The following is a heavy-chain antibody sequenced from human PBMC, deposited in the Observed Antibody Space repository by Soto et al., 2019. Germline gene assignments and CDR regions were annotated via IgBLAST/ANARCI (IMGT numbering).Heavy chain of an antibody. CDR1: GGPFNTYT. D-gene: IGHD2-2*01. Sequence: QVHLVQSGAEVKKTGSSVKVSCKASGGPFNTYTLIWVRQAPGQGLEWMGRIIPFLSITNSAQNFQDRVTITAVKYTSTAYRELTMLRSEVTAVYYCNFGVWSAETVDLRGQGTMVTISS. CDR2: IIPFLSIT. CDR3: NFGVWSAETVDL. V-gene: IGHV1-69*02. J-gene: IGHJ3*01.